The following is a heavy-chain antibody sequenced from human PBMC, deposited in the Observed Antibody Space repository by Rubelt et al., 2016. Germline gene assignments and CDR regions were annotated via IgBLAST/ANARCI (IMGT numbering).Heavy chain of an antibody. CDR3: TTGTLWELRGMDV. J-gene: IGHJ6*02. D-gene: IGHD1-26*01. CDR2: IKSKTDGGTT. Sequence: EVQLVESGGGLIQPGGSLRLSCAASGFTFSSYAMSWVRQAPGKGLEWVGRIKSKTDGGTTDYTAPVKGRFTISRDDSKNPLYLQMNSLKTEDTAVYYCTTGTLWELRGMDVWGQGTTVTVSS. V-gene: IGHV3-15*01. CDR1: GFTFSSYA.